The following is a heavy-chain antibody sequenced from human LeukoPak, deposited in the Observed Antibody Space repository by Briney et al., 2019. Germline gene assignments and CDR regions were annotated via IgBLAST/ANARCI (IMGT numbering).Heavy chain of an antibody. Sequence: GGSLRLSCAASGFTFNNYAMSWVRQAPGKGLEWVSAISGSGGSTYYADSVKGRFTISRDNPKNTLYLQMNSLRAEDTAVYYCAKGWYSSGWYLDYWGQGTLVTLSS. J-gene: IGHJ4*02. CDR1: GFTFNNYA. V-gene: IGHV3-23*01. CDR3: AKGWYSSGWYLDY. CDR2: ISGSGGST. D-gene: IGHD6-19*01.